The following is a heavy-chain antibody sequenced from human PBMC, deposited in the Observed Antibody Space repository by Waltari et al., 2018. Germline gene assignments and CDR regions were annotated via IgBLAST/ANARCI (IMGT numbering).Heavy chain of an antibody. D-gene: IGHD3-10*01. J-gene: IGHJ4*02. CDR1: NASIRTDDYY. CDR3: ARVWLVRGIPFDT. Sequence: QVQLQESGPGLVRPSETLSLSCTVSNASIRTDDYYWSWIRHQPGKGLEWIGNVHYGGSADYIPALKSRVVISADTSRNEISLTLSSVTAADTAIYYCARVWLVRGIPFDTWGQGTLVTVST. V-gene: IGHV4-30-4*01. CDR2: VHYGGSA.